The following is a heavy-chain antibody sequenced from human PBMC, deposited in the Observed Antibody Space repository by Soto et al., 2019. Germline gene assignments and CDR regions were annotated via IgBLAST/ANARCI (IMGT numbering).Heavy chain of an antibody. CDR1: GFTFSSYE. J-gene: IGHJ4*02. Sequence: GGSLRLSCAASGFTFSSYEMNWVRQAPGKGLEWVSYISSSGSTIYYADSVEGRFTISRDNAKNSLYLQMNSLRAEDTAVCYCAREIPHPHYWGQGTLVTVSS. CDR2: ISSSGSTI. CDR3: AREIPHPHY. V-gene: IGHV3-48*03. D-gene: IGHD2-21*01.